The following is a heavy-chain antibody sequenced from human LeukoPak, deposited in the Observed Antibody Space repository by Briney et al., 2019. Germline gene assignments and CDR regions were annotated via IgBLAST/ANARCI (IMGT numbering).Heavy chain of an antibody. CDR1: GFTFSSYG. V-gene: IGHV3-23*01. CDR2: ISGSGGST. J-gene: IGHJ3*02. Sequence: PGGSLRLSCAASGFTFSSYGMSWVRQAPGKGLEWVSAISGSGGSTYYADSVKGRFTISRDNSKNTLYLQMNSLRAEDTDVYYCAKDLYAGYDILTGYYSSAFDIWGQGTMVTVSS. D-gene: IGHD3-9*01. CDR3: AKDLYAGYDILTGYYSSAFDI.